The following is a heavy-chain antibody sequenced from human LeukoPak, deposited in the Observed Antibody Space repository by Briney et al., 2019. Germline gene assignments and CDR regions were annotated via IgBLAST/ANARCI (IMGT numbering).Heavy chain of an antibody. Sequence: GGSLRLSCAASGLTFSSYGMSWVRQGPGKGLEWVSAIRGSGDSTYYVDSVKGRFTISRDNSKNTVYLQMNSLGAEDTAVYYCAKDRRSGPPDALDMWGQGTMVTVSS. D-gene: IGHD3-10*01. CDR3: AKDRRSGPPDALDM. V-gene: IGHV3-23*01. J-gene: IGHJ3*02. CDR1: GLTFSSYG. CDR2: IRGSGDST.